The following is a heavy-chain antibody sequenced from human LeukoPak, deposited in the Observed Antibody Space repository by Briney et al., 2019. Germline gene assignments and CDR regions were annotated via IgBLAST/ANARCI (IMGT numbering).Heavy chain of an antibody. CDR3: AQRQGPTSGSYDYFDP. V-gene: IGHV4-4*09. D-gene: IGHD1-26*01. CDR1: GGSISGNY. Sequence: SETLSLTCTVSGGSISGNYGSWIRQPPGQGLEWIAYIHSSGYTNYNPYLQRRVTISVDTSKNQFSLKVASVTAADTAIYYCAQRQGPTSGSYDYFDPWGPGAPVTVSS. J-gene: IGHJ5*02. CDR2: IHSSGYT.